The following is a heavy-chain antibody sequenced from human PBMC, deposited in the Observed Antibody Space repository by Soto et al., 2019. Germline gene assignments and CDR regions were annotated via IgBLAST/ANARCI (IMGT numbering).Heavy chain of an antibody. CDR3: AKAHDSVYSYGRYDY. Sequence: GGSLRLSCAASGFTFSSYGMHWVRQAPGKGLEWVAVISYDGSNKYYADSVKGRFTISRDNSKNTLYLQMNSLRAEDTAVYYCAKAHDSVYSYGRYDYSGQGTLVPGSS. J-gene: IGHJ4*02. D-gene: IGHD5-18*01. CDR2: ISYDGSNK. CDR1: GFTFSSYG. V-gene: IGHV3-30*18.